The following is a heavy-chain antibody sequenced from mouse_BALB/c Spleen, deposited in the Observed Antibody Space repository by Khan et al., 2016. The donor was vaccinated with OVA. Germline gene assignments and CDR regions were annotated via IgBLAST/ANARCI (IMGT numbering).Heavy chain of an antibody. Sequence: QVQLQQSGAELARPGASVRMSCKASGYTFTSNTMHWIKQRPGQGLEWIGYINPRSGYTTYNQNFKDKATLTADKSSSTAYMQLSSLTSEDSAVYYGARRTTGYTRDSWGQGTSVTVSS. J-gene: IGHJ4*01. CDR1: GYTFTSNT. V-gene: IGHV1-4*01. CDR2: INPRSGYT. D-gene: IGHD2-14*01. CDR3: ARRTTGYTRDS.